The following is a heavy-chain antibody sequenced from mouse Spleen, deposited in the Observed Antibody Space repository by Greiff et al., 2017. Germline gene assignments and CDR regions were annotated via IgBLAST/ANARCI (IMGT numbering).Heavy chain of an antibody. Sequence: DVKLVESGGGLVKPGGSLKLSCAASGFTFSDYGMHWVRQAPEKGLEWVAYISSGSSTIYYADTVKGRFTISRDNAKNTLFLQMTSLRSEDTAMYYCARIFITTVVEGDYWGQGTTLTVSS. J-gene: IGHJ2*01. D-gene: IGHD1-1*01. CDR3: ARIFITTVVEGDY. V-gene: IGHV5-17*01. CDR1: GFTFSDYG. CDR2: ISSGSSTI.